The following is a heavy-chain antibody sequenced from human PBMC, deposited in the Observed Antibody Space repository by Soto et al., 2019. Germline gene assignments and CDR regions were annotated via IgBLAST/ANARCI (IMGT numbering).Heavy chain of an antibody. CDR3: ARDVGSGWYGYYYGMDV. V-gene: IGHV4-39*02. J-gene: IGHJ6*02. Sequence: SETLSLTCAVSGGSISGSYYYWGWLRQSPGKGPEWIGSVFYTGFTSYNPSLESRVSVSVDTSKNQFSLKVSGVSAADTAVYYCARDVGSGWYGYYYGMDVWGQGTTVTVSS. CDR2: VFYTGFT. D-gene: IGHD6-19*01. CDR1: GGSISGSYYY.